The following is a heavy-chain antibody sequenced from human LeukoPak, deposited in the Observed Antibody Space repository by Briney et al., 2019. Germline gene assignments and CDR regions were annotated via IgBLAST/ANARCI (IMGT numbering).Heavy chain of an antibody. CDR3: ARGIVPAAIRGYMDV. Sequence: SETLSLTCTVSGGSISSGSYYWSWIRQPAGKGLEWIGRIYTSGSTNYNPSLKSRVTISVDTSKNQFSLKLSSVTAADTAVYYCARGIVPAAIRGYMDVWGKGTTVTVSS. J-gene: IGHJ6*03. V-gene: IGHV4-61*02. D-gene: IGHD2-2*02. CDR1: GGSISSGSYY. CDR2: IYTSGST.